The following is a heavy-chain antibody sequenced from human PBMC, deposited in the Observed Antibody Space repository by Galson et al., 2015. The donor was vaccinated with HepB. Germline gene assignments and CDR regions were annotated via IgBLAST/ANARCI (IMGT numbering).Heavy chain of an antibody. D-gene: IGHD3-10*01. J-gene: IGHJ4*02. CDR3: ARAGSVVRGVMN. CDR1: GGTFSSYT. CDR2: IIPILGIA. Sequence: SVKVSCKASGGTFSSYTISWVRQAPGQGLECMGRIIPILGIANYAQKFQGRVTIAADKSTSTAYMELSSLRSEDTAVYYCARAGSVVRGVMNWGQGTLVTVSS. V-gene: IGHV1-69*02.